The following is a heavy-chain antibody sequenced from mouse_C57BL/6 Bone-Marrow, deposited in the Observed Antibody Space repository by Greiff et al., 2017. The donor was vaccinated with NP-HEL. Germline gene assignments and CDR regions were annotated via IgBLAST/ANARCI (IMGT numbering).Heavy chain of an antibody. CDR1: GFTFNSYG. CDR3: ASTYDYDVAWFAY. J-gene: IGHJ3*01. CDR2: ISSGGSYT. Sequence: EVHLVDSGGDLVKPGGSLKLSCAASGFTFNSYGMSWVRQTPDKRLEWVATISSGGSYTYYPDSVKGRFTISRDNAKNTLYLQMSSLKSEDTAMYYCASTYDYDVAWFAYWGQGTLVTVSA. V-gene: IGHV5-6*01. D-gene: IGHD2-4*01.